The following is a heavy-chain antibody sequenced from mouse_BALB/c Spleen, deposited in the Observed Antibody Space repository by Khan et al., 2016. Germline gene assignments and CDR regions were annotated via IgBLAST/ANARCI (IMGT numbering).Heavy chain of an antibody. V-gene: IGHV9-3-1*01. CDR3: ARYRYYYGSSRYLDV. J-gene: IGHJ1*01. Sequence: QIQLVQSGPELKKPGKTVKISCKASGYTFTNYGMNWVKQAPGKGLKWMGWINTYSGESTYADDFKGRFAFSLETSANTAYLQINNLKNEDTATYVCARYRYYYGSSRYLDVWGAGTTVTVSS. CDR1: GYTFTNYG. CDR2: INTYSGES. D-gene: IGHD1-1*01.